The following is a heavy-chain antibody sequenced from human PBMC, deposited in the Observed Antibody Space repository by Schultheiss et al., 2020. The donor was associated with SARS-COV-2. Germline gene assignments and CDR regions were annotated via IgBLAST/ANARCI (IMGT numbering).Heavy chain of an antibody. J-gene: IGHJ3*02. CDR1: GFTFSSYW. CDR3: TLLRYFDWLLFEGSYDAFDI. Sequence: GGSLRLSCAASGFTFSSYWMHWVRQAPGKGLVWVSRINSDGSSTRNADSVKGRFTISRDNAKNSLYLQMNSLKTEDTAVYYCTLLRYFDWLLFEGSYDAFDIWGQGTMVTVSS. CDR2: INSDGSST. V-gene: IGHV3-74*01. D-gene: IGHD3-9*01.